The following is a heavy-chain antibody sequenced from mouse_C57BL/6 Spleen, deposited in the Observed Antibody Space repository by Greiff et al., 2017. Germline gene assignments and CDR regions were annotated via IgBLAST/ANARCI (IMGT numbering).Heavy chain of an antibody. V-gene: IGHV1-59*01. CDR1: GYTFTSYW. CDR2: IDPSDSYT. Sequence: QVQLQQPGAELVRPGTSVKLSCKASGYTFTSYWMHWVKQRPGQGLEWIGVIDPSDSYTNYNQKFKGKATLTVDTSSSTAYMQLSSLTSEDSAVYYCARPQYYYAMDYWGQGTSVTVSS. CDR3: ARPQYYYAMDY. J-gene: IGHJ4*01.